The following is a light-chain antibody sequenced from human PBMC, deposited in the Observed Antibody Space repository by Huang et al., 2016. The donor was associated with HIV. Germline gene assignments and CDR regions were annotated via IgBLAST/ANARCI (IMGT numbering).Light chain of an antibody. CDR3: QHYGSSSQT. Sequence: EIVLTQSPDTLSLSPGERATLSCRASQTVSSSSLAWYQQKPGQAPRLLIYGASSRATGIPDRFSGSGSGTDFTLTISRLESEDFAVYYCQHYGSSSQTFGQGTKVEIK. CDR2: GAS. CDR1: QTVSSSS. J-gene: IGKJ1*01. V-gene: IGKV3-20*01.